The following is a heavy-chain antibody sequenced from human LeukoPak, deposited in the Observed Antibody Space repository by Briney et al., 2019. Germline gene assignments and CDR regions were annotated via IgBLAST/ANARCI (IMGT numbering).Heavy chain of an antibody. CDR3: AREYSYGDLDY. CDR1: GFTFSSYW. Sequence: GGSLRLSCAASGFTFSSYWMSWVRQAPGKGLEWVANIKQDGSEKYYVDSVKGRFTISRDNAKNSLYLQMNSLRAGDTAVYYCAREYSYGDLDYWGQGTLVTVSS. J-gene: IGHJ4*02. V-gene: IGHV3-7*01. CDR2: IKQDGSEK. D-gene: IGHD5-18*01.